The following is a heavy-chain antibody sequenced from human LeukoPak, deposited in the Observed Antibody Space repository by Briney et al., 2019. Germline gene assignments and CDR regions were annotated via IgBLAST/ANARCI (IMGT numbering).Heavy chain of an antibody. CDR1: GYSFTYW. CDR3: ARKGGWYTGLDY. Sequence: GESLKISCKGSGYSFTYWIGWVRQMPGKGLEWMGIIYSGDSHTKYSPPFQGRVTISADKSISTAYLQWSSLEASDTAMYYCARKGGWYTGLDYWGQGTLVTVSS. J-gene: IGHJ4*02. V-gene: IGHV5-51*01. D-gene: IGHD6-19*01. CDR2: IYSGDSHT.